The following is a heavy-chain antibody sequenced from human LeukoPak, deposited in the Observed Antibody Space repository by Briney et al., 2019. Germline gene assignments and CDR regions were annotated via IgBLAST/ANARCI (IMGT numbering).Heavy chain of an antibody. Sequence: SQTLSLTCTVYGGSISSGSYYWSWIRQPAGKGLEWVGRIYTSGSTNYNPSLKSRVTISVDTSKNQFSLKLASATAADTAVYYCARSGLTYYYDSSGYYYLGYWGQGTLVTVSS. CDR1: GGSISSGSYY. CDR3: ARSGLTYYYDSSGYYYLGY. V-gene: IGHV4-61*02. D-gene: IGHD3-22*01. CDR2: IYTSGST. J-gene: IGHJ4*02.